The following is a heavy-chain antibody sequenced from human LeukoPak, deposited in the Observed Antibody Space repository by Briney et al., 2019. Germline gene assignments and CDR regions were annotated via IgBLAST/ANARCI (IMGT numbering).Heavy chain of an antibody. J-gene: IGHJ4*02. CDR1: GFTFSKYG. CDR3: AKDGHCSGGSCYGNYFDY. D-gene: IGHD2-15*01. CDR2: ISYDSFNE. V-gene: IGHV3-30*18. Sequence: GGSLRLSCVASGFTFSKYGMHWVRQSPGKGLEWLAAISYDSFNEDYGDSMRGRFTISRDNSKNTLYLQMNSLRAEDTAVYYCAKDGHCSGGSCYGNYFDYWGQGTLVTVSS.